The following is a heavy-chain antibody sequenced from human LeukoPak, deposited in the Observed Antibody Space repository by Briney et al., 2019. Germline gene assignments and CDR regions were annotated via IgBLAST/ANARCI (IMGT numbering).Heavy chain of an antibody. J-gene: IGHJ3*02. Sequence: SETLSLTCTVSGGSISNNYWNWIRQPPGKGLEWIGYIYYSGSTNYNPSLKSRVTISVDTSKNQFSLKLSSVTAADAAVYYCARRFSYGDYDAFDIWGQGTMVTVSS. CDR1: GGSISNNY. D-gene: IGHD4-17*01. V-gene: IGHV4-59*01. CDR2: IYYSGST. CDR3: ARRFSYGDYDAFDI.